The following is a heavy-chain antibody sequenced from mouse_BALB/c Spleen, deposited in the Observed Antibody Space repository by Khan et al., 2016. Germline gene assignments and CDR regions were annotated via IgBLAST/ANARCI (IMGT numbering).Heavy chain of an antibody. J-gene: IGHJ4*01. CDR1: GDSINSNY. CDR2: ISYSGST. CDR3: ASYGRDAMDY. D-gene: IGHD1-1*01. Sequence: EVQLQESGPSLVKPSQTLSLTCSVTGDSINSNYWNWIRKFPGNKLEYMGYISYSGSTSYNPSLKSRISITRDTSKNQYYLQLNSVTTEDTATYYCASYGRDAMDYWGQGTSFTVSS. V-gene: IGHV3-8*02.